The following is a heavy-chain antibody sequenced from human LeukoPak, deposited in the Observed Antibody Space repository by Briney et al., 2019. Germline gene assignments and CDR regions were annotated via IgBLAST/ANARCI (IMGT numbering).Heavy chain of an antibody. D-gene: IGHD3-22*01. CDR2: IIPMIATA. J-gene: IGHJ4*02. CDR1: GYTFTSYG. V-gene: IGHV1-69*06. Sequence: GASVKVSCKASGYTFTSYGISWVRQAPGQGLEWLGGIIPMIATASYSQEFQGRVSINADKSTNTVYMELSSLKLEDTAVYYCARGAGWLYDWGQGTLVIVSS. CDR3: ARGAGWLYD.